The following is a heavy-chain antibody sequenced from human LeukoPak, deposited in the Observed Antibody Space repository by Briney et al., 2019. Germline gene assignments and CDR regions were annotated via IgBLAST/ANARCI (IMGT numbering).Heavy chain of an antibody. CDR3: ARAAPPTYYYDSSGTDAFDI. V-gene: IGHV3-30*19. CDR1: GFTFSSYG. D-gene: IGHD3-22*01. J-gene: IGHJ3*02. Sequence: GGSLRLSCAASGFTFSSYGMHWVRQAPGKGLEWVAVISYDGSNKYYADSVKGRFTISRDNSKNTLYLQMNSLRAEDTAVYYCARAAPPTYYYDSSGTDAFDIWGQGTMVTVSS. CDR2: ISYDGSNK.